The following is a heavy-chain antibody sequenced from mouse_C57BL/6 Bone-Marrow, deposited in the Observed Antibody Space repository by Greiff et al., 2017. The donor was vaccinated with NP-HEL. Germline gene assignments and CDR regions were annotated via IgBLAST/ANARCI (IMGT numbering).Heavy chain of an antibody. J-gene: IGHJ2*01. Sequence: EVMLVESGGGLVKPGGSLKLSCAASGFTFSSYAMSWVRQTPEKRLEWVATISDGGSYTYYPDNVKGRFTISRDNAKNNLYLQMSHLKSEDTAMYYCARGGRYGNGSDYWGQGTTLTVSS. D-gene: IGHD2-1*01. CDR1: GFTFSSYA. V-gene: IGHV5-4*03. CDR3: ARGGRYGNGSDY. CDR2: ISDGGSYT.